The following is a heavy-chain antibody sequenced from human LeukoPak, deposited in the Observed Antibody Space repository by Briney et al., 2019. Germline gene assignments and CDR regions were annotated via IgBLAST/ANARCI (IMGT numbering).Heavy chain of an antibody. D-gene: IGHD1-26*01. V-gene: IGHV3-30*18. J-gene: IGHJ4*02. Sequence: GGSLRLSCAASGFTFSSYGMHWVRQAPGKGLEWVAVISYDGSNKYYADSVKGRFTISRDNSKNTLYPQMNSLRAEDTAVYYCAKGRSSYSGSYNYWGQGTLVTVSS. CDR2: ISYDGSNK. CDR1: GFTFSSYG. CDR3: AKGRSSYSGSYNY.